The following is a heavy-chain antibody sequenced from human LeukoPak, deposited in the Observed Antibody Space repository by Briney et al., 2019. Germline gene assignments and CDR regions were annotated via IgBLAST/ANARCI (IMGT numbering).Heavy chain of an antibody. CDR1: GGSISSYY. J-gene: IGHJ4*02. Sequence: SETLSLTCTVSGGSISSYYWSWIRQPAGKGLEWIGHIYTSGSTTYYDSGSTDYNPSLKRRVTISLDRSKNQFSLKLSSVTAADTAVYYCAAFLSGTYWYFDYWGQGAPVTVSS. CDR2: IYTSGST. D-gene: IGHD1-26*01. V-gene: IGHV4-4*07. CDR3: AAFLSGTYWYFDY.